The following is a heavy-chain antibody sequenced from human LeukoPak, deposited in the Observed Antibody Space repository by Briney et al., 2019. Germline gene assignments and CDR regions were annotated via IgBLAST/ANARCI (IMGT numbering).Heavy chain of an antibody. J-gene: IGHJ6*03. CDR1: GFTFSITY. Sequence: GGSLRLSCAASGFTFSITYMAWVRQAPGKGLEWVSVIYSGGSTYYADSVKGRFTISRDNSKNTLYLQMNSLRAEDTAVYYCARGDGSGYYYYMDVWGKGTTVTISS. CDR3: ARGDGSGYYYYMDV. V-gene: IGHV3-66*01. CDR2: IYSGGST. D-gene: IGHD3-10*01.